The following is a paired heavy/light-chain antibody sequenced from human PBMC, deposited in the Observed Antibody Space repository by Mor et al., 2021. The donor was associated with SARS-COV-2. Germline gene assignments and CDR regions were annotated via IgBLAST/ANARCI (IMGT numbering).Heavy chain of an antibody. CDR1: GFKFSDYA. CDR3: AKDAEAIGFSPYYFDS. J-gene: IGHJ4*02. D-gene: IGHD3-3*01. Sequence: EVQLLESGGRLVHPGGSLRLSCVASGFKFSDYAMTWVRQAPGKGLQWVSSISGSGDMTYYPDSVRGRFTISRDKSKRTVYLHMNNVRVDDTAVYYCAKDAEAIGFSPYYFDSWGQGTQVTVSS. V-gene: IGHV3-23*01. CDR2: ISGSGDMT.
Light chain of an antibody. CDR2: KDN. CDR3: QSPDKSGSIL. CDR1: TLAKDF. V-gene: IGLV3-25*03. Sequence: SYELTQPPSVSVSPGQTARITCSGETLAKDFTYWYQQKPGQAPVLVMSKDNERPSGIPGRFSGSSSGTRVTLTISGVQAGDEAHYYCQSPDKSGSILFGGGTKLTVL. J-gene: IGLJ2*01.